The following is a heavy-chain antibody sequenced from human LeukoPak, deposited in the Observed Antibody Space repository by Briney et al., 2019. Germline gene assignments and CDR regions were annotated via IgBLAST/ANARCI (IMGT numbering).Heavy chain of an antibody. D-gene: IGHD2-15*01. J-gene: IGHJ4*02. V-gene: IGHV1-2*06. CDR3: ASGGIRWTTSSFPFGY. CDR1: GHSFNAYY. CDR2: IDPNSGDT. Sequence: ASMKVSCKASGHSFNAYYIHWVRQAPGQGLQWMGRIDPNSGDTKYTQKFQGRVSMTRDTSISTAYMELSRLTSDDTAVYYCASGGIRWTTSSFPFGYWGQGTLVTVSS.